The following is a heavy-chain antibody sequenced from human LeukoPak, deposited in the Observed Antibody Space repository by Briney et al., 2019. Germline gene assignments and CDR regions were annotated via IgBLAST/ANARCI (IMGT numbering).Heavy chain of an antibody. J-gene: IGHJ5*02. CDR2: IIPIFGTA. CDR1: GGTFSSYA. Sequence: ASVKVSCKASGGTFSSYAISWVRQAPGQGLEWMGGIIPIFGTANYAQKFQGRVTITADESTSTAYMELSSLRSDDTAVYYCARDFNSGYDSEQNWFDPWGQGTLVTVSS. D-gene: IGHD3-22*01. CDR3: ARDFNSGYDSEQNWFDP. V-gene: IGHV1-69*13.